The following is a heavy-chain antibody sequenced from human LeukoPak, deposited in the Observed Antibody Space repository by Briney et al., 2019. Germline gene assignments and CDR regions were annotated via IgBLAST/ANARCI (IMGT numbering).Heavy chain of an antibody. Sequence: GGSLRLSCAASGFMFSNYWLNWVRQAPGKGLEWVAAIKQDGSEKYYVDSVKGRFTLSRDNAKRSLYLQMSSLRVEDTAVYYCTTRLTLDSTTYYDAFDIWGQGTMVTVSS. CDR2: IKQDGSEK. CDR3: TTRLTLDSTTYYDAFDI. CDR1: GFMFSNYW. V-gene: IGHV3-7*01. J-gene: IGHJ3*02. D-gene: IGHD2-2*01.